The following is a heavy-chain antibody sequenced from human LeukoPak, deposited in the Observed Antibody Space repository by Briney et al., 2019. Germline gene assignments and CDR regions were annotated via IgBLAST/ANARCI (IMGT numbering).Heavy chain of an antibody. V-gene: IGHV1-8*01. J-gene: IGHJ6*02. CDR1: GYTFTSYD. CDR2: MNPNSGNT. Sequence: GASVKVSCKASGYTFTSYDINWVRQATGQGLEWMGWMNPNSGNTGYAQKFQGRVTMTRNTSISTAYMELSSLRSEDTAVYYCARAATQAYYQYGMDVWGQGTTVNVSS. CDR3: ARAATQAYYQYGMDV. D-gene: IGHD5-24*01.